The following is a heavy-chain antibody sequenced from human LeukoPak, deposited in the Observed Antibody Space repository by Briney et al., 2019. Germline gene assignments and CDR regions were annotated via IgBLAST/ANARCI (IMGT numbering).Heavy chain of an antibody. J-gene: IGHJ4*02. V-gene: IGHV3-30*02. Sequence: GGSLRLSCAASGFTFSSYGMHWVRQAPGKGLEWVAFIRYDGSNKYYADSVKGRFTISRDNSKNTLYLQMNSLRAEDTAVYYCARAPRGYCSGGSCYIDYWGQGTLVTVSS. CDR3: ARAPRGYCSGGSCYIDY. CDR1: GFTFSSYG. D-gene: IGHD2-15*01. CDR2: IRYDGSNK.